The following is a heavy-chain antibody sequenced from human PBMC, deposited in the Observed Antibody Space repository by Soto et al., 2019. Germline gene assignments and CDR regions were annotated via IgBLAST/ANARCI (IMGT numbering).Heavy chain of an antibody. J-gene: IGHJ4*02. CDR2: ISYDGNNK. V-gene: IGHV3-30*18. CDR3: AKDLDSGYTFGPPTGY. Sequence: XGSLIVSRASPGVIFSSCFMHLVLHASGKGLEWVAVISYDGNNKYYEDPVKGRFTISRDNSKSTLYLQMNRLRTEDTAVYYCAKDLDSGYTFGPPTGYWGQGTLVTVSS. CDR1: GVIFSSCF. D-gene: IGHD5-18*01.